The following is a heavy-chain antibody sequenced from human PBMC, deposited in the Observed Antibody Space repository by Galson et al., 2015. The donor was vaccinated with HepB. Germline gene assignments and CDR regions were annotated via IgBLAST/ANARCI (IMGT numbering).Heavy chain of an antibody. V-gene: IGHV3-30*18. CDR3: AKDLFCRMSGCLKPYDY. D-gene: IGHD6-19*01. CDR2: IPSHGSCQ. Sequence: SLRLSCAASGFVFRDYGMHWVRQAPGKGLEWVAHIPSHGSCQSYSDSVRGRFTISSDDSKNTVYRQMNSLRPEDTAIYYWAKDLFCRMSGCLKPYDYWGQGALVTVSS. CDR1: GFVFRDYG. J-gene: IGHJ4*02.